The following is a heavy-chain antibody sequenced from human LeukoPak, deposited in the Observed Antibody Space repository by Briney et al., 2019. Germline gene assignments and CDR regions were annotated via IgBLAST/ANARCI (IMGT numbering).Heavy chain of an antibody. CDR1: GGSISSYY. Sequence: SETLSLTCTVSGGSISSYYWNWIRQPPGKGLEWIGYIYYSGSANYNPSLKSRVTMPVDTSKNQFSLKLSSVTAADTAVYYCASRYSGSYWAFDYWGQGTLVTVSS. V-gene: IGHV4-59*08. CDR3: ASRYSGSYWAFDY. J-gene: IGHJ4*02. D-gene: IGHD1-26*01. CDR2: IYYSGSA.